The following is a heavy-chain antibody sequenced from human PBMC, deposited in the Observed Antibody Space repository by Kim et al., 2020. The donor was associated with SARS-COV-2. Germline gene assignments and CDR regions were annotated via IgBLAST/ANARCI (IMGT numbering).Heavy chain of an antibody. V-gene: IGHV3-53*04. CDR3: ARSALLWFGELYGMDV. Sequence: GGSLRPSCAASGFPVSSNSMSWVRQAPGKGLEWISVIYAGGNTFYADSVKGRFTISGHNFKNTLYLQMNSLRPEDTAVYFCARSALLWFGELYGMDVWG. CDR1: GFPVSSNS. J-gene: IGHJ6*02. CDR2: IYAGGNT. D-gene: IGHD3-10*01.